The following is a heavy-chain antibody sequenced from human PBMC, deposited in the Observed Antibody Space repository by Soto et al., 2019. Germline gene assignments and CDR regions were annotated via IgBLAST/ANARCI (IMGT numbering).Heavy chain of an antibody. D-gene: IGHD3-10*01. J-gene: IGHJ3*02. CDR3: ASKFGELLADAFDI. Sequence: SETLSLTCTVSNASISCRKRWTWVRQTPGKGLEWIGEIYHSGSINHNPSLKSRVTMSVDKSKNQFSLKMTSVTAADTGVYYCASKFGELLADAFDIWGQGTVVT. V-gene: IGHV4-4*02. CDR2: IYHSGSI. CDR1: NASISCRKR.